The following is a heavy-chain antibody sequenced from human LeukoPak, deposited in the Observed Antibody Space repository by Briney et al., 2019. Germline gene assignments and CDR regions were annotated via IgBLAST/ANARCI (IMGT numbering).Heavy chain of an antibody. V-gene: IGHV3-11*01. CDR1: GFTSSDYY. CDR2: ISGSGGTT. J-gene: IGHJ6*02. CDR3: ARSNYYTVDL. Sequence: PGGSLRLSCVASGFTSSDYYMTWIRQPPGKGPEWISCISGSGGTTTYVDSVKGRFTTSRDNAKNSLYLQMNSLRADDTAVYYCARSNYYTVDLWGQGTAVTVSS.